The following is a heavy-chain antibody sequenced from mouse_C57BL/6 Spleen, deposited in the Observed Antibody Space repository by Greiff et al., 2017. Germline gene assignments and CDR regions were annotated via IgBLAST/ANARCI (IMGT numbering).Heavy chain of an antibody. V-gene: IGHV5-4*01. D-gene: IGHD2-3*01. CDR1: GFTFSSYA. J-gene: IGHJ2*01. Sequence: EVQRVESGGGLVKPGGSLKLSCAASGFTFSSYAMSWVRQTPEKRLEWVATISDGGSYTYYPDNVKGRFTISRDNAKNNLYLQMSHLKSEDTAMYYCARDGGWLLRYFDYWGQGTTLTVSS. CDR2: ISDGGSYT. CDR3: ARDGGWLLRYFDY.